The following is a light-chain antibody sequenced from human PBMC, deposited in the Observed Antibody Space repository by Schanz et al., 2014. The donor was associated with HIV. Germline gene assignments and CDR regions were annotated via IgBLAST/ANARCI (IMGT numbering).Light chain of an antibody. Sequence: QSALTQPPSASGSPGQSVTISCTGTSSDVGGYNFVSWYQQHPGKAPKLMIYEVIKRPSGVSDHFSGSKSGNMAYLTISALQAEDEADYYCASYTTSHTFVFGTGTKLTVL. CDR1: SSDVGGYNF. CDR3: ASYTTSHTFV. J-gene: IGLJ1*01. V-gene: IGLV2-8*01. CDR2: EVI.